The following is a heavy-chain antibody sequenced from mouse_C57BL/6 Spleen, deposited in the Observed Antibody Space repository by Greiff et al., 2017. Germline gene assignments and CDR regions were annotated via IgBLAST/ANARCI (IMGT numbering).Heavy chain of an antibody. Sequence: EVKLQESGEGLVKPGGSLKLSCAASGFTFSSYAMSWVRQTPEKRLEWVAYISSGGDYIYYADTVKGRFTISRDNARNTLYLQMSRLKSEDTAMYYCTRGEGYYGNSGAMDYWGQGTSVTVSS. CDR1: GFTFSSYA. CDR3: TRGEGYYGNSGAMDY. V-gene: IGHV5-9-1*02. CDR2: ISSGGDYI. D-gene: IGHD2-1*01. J-gene: IGHJ4*01.